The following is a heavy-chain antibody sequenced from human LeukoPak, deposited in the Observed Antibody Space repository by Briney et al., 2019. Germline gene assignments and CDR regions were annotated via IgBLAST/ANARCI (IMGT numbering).Heavy chain of an antibody. CDR2: ISGSGGST. D-gene: IGHD3-10*01. CDR1: GFTFSSYA. V-gene: IGHV3-23*01. Sequence: PGGSLRLSCAASGFTFSSYAMSWVRQAPGKGLEWVSAISGSGGSTYYADSVKGRFTISRDNSKNTLYLQMNSLRVEDTAVYYCAGMVRGVIRMEVWGQGTTVTVSS. CDR3: AGMVRGVIRMEV. J-gene: IGHJ6*02.